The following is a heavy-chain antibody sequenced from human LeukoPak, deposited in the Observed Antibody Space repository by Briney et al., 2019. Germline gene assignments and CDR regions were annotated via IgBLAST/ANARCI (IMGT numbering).Heavy chain of an antibody. CDR3: ARDRQQLVQDSFDAFDI. CDR2: INHSGNT. CDR1: GGSFIGNY. D-gene: IGHD6-13*01. V-gene: IGHV4-34*01. J-gene: IGHJ3*02. Sequence: KPSETQSLTCAVYGGSFIGNYWTWIRQPPGKGLEWIGEINHSGNTNYNPSLKSRVTISVDTAKNQISLKLSSVTAADTAVYYCARDRQQLVQDSFDAFDIWGQGTMVTVSS.